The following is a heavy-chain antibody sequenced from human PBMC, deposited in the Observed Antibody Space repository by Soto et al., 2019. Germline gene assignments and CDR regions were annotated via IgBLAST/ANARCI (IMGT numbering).Heavy chain of an antibody. Sequence: QVQLVQSGAEVKKPGSSVKVSCKASGGTFSSNAISWVRQAPGQGLEWMGGIIPIYASPNYAQNFQGRVTVTADKATSRAYLELSRLKFADSAIYYCAVAVTGSRSPLAHWGQGTLVIVSS. CDR2: IIPIYASP. CDR3: AVAVTGSRSPLAH. D-gene: IGHD6-19*01. V-gene: IGHV1-69*06. J-gene: IGHJ4*02. CDR1: GGTFSSNA.